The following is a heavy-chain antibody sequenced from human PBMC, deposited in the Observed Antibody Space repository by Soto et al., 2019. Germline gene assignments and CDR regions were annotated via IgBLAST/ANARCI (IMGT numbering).Heavy chain of an antibody. D-gene: IGHD2-15*01. Sequence: QVTLKESGPVLLKPTETLTLTCTVSGFSLSNARMGVSWIRQPPGKALEWLAHICSNDEKSYRTSLKSRLTISKDTSTSQVVLTMTNMDPEDTATYFCAGGSGDLSYDYWGQGTLVTVSS. V-gene: IGHV2-26*01. J-gene: IGHJ4*02. CDR3: AGGSGDLSYDY. CDR1: GFSLSNARMG. CDR2: ICSNDEK.